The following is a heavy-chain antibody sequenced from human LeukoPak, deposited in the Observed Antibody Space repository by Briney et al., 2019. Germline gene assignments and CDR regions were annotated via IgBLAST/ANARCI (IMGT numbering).Heavy chain of an antibody. CDR1: GGTFSSYA. J-gene: IGHJ4*02. CDR2: IIPILGIA. Sequence: SVKVSCKASGGTFSSYAISWVRQAPGQGLEWMGRIIPILGIANYAQKFQGRATITADKSTSTAYMELSGLRSEDTAVYYCARAAGWLQFDYWGQGTLVTVSS. CDR3: ARAAGWLQFDY. V-gene: IGHV1-69*04. D-gene: IGHD5-24*01.